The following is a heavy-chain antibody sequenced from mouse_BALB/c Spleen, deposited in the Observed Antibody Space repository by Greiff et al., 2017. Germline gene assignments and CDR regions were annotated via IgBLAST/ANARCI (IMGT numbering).Heavy chain of an antibody. CDR2: INSNGGST. D-gene: IGHD1-1*01. J-gene: IGHJ1*01. Sequence: EVQVVESGGGLVQPGGSLKLSCAASGFTFSSYGMSWVRQTPDKRLELVATINSNGGSTYYPASVKGRFTISRDNAKNTLYLQMSSLKSEDTAMYYCARGDGSSYDWDFDVWGAGTTVTVSS. CDR3: ARGDGSSYDWDFDV. V-gene: IGHV5-6-3*01. CDR1: GFTFSSYG.